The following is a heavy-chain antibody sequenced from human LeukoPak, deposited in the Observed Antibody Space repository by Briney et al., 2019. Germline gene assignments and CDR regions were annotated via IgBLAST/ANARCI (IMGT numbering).Heavy chain of an antibody. V-gene: IGHV3-48*01. CDR2: ISSSSSTI. D-gene: IGHD3-22*01. J-gene: IGHJ3*02. CDR1: GSTFSSYS. CDR3: ARTYDSSGYAFDI. Sequence: GGSLRLSCAASGSTFSSYSMNWVRQAPGKGLEWVSYISSSSSTIYYADSVKGRFTISRDNAKNSLYLQMNSLRAEDTAVYYCARTYDSSGYAFDIWGQGTMVTVSS.